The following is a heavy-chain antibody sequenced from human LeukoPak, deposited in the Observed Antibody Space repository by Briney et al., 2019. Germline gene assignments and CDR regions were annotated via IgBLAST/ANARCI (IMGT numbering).Heavy chain of an antibody. D-gene: IGHD3-3*01. CDR2: ISAYNGNT. Sequence: ASVKVSCKASGYTFTSYGISWVRQAPGQGLEWTGWISAYNGNTNYAQKLQGRVTMTTDTSTSTAYMELRSLRSDDTAVYYCARAYYDFWSGQYNWFDPWGQGTLVTVSS. CDR1: GYTFTSYG. CDR3: ARAYYDFWSGQYNWFDP. V-gene: IGHV1-18*01. J-gene: IGHJ5*02.